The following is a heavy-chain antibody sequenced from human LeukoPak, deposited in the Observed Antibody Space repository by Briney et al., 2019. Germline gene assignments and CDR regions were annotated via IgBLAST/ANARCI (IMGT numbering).Heavy chain of an antibody. CDR1: GYTFTSYG. CDR3: ARVRIVVVPAAMPVFDY. Sequence: GASVKVSCKASGYTFTSYGISWVRQAPGQGLEWMGWISAYNGNTNYAQKLQGRVTMTTDTSTSTAYMELRSLRSDDTAVYYCARVRIVVVPAAMPVFDYWGQGNLVTVSS. D-gene: IGHD2-2*01. V-gene: IGHV1-18*01. J-gene: IGHJ4*02. CDR2: ISAYNGNT.